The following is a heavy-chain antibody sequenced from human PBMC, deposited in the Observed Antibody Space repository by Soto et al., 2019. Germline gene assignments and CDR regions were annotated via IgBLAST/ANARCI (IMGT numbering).Heavy chain of an antibody. J-gene: IGHJ5*02. Sequence: SETLSLTCTFSVVSISSGDYYWSWIRQPPWKGLEWIGYIYYSGSTYYNPSLKSRVTISVDTSKNQFSLKLSSVTAADTAVYYCARGYYDSSGYYLWFDPWGQGTLVIVSS. CDR1: VVSISSGDYY. V-gene: IGHV4-30-4*01. CDR3: ARGYYDSSGYYLWFDP. CDR2: IYYSGST. D-gene: IGHD3-22*01.